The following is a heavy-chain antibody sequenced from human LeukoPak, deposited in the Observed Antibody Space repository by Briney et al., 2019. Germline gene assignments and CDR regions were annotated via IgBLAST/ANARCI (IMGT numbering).Heavy chain of an antibody. CDR3: ARDLVVVPAAMHGGFDP. V-gene: IGHV4-4*07. Sequence: SVPLSLLCTLSGHPMSRYHGRWIRRPARKALECVGRIYTSGSSNYNHSLKSRVTMSVDTSKNQFSLKLSSMTAADTAVYYCARDLVVVPAAMHGGFDPWGQGTLVTVSS. J-gene: IGHJ5*02. D-gene: IGHD2-2*01. CDR2: IYTSGSS. CDR1: GHPMSRYH.